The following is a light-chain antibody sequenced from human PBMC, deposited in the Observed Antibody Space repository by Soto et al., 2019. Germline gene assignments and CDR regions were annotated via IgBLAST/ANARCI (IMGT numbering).Light chain of an antibody. CDR1: QTISNR. CDR2: GDS. Sequence: DLPMTQSPSTLSASVGDTVTITCRASQTISNRLAWYQQKPGRAPKLLMHGDSTLETGVPSRFGGGGSGTDFTLTISDLHPDDFATYYCQQYDTYSRTFGQGTKVEI. V-gene: IGKV1-5*01. CDR3: QQYDTYSRT. J-gene: IGKJ1*01.